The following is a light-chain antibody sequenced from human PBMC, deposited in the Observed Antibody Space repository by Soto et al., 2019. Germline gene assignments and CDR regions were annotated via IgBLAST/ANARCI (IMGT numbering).Light chain of an antibody. J-gene: IGLJ1*01. V-gene: IGLV1-40*01. CDR1: SSNIGAGYD. CDR3: QSYDSSLSGPYV. Sequence: QSVLTQPPSVSGAPGQRVTISCTGSSSNIGAGYDVHWYQQLPGTAPKVLIYGNSNRPSGVPDRFSGSKSGTSASLAITGLQAEDEAEYYCQSYDSSLSGPYVFGTGTKVTVL. CDR2: GNS.